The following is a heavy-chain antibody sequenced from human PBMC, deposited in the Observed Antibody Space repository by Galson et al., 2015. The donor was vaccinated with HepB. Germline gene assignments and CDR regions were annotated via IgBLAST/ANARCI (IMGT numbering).Heavy chain of an antibody. V-gene: IGHV3-11*01. CDR2: IRRSGSII. D-gene: IGHD6-19*01. CDR1: GLSFGDSY. Sequence: SLRPARAAAGLSFGDSYMNWGRQAPGEGLGLVSYIRRSGSIISYADSVKGRFTISRDNPKNSLFLQMHRLRAEDTAVYYCARDGWGNPFDIWGQGTMVTVSS. CDR3: ARDGWGNPFDI. J-gene: IGHJ3*02.